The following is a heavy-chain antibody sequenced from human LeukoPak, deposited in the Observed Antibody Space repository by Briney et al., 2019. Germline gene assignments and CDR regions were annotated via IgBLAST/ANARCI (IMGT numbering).Heavy chain of an antibody. CDR2: TSWNSGSI. CDR1: GFSFDDYV. D-gene: IGHD3-10*01. V-gene: IGHV3-9*01. Sequence: GTYLRLSCAGSGFSFDDYVMRWLRQAPGKGLEWVSGTSWNSGSIGYADSVKGRFTTSRDNAKNSLYLQMNSLRAEDTSLYYCGKDSRGSGSRYYGRDVWGQGTTDTVSS. J-gene: IGHJ6*02. CDR3: GKDSRGSGSRYYGRDV.